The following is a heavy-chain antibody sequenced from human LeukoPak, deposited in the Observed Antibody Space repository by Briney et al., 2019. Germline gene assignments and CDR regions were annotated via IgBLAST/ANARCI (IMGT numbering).Heavy chain of an antibody. Sequence: GGSLGLSCAASGFTFSSYGMHWVRQAPGKGLEWVAVIWYDGSNKYYADSVKGRFTISRDNSKNTLYLQMNSLRAEDTAVYYCYGWYYYDSSGYYPVGDYWGQGTLVTVSS. V-gene: IGHV3-33*01. CDR3: YGWYYYDSSGYYPVGDY. CDR2: IWYDGSNK. CDR1: GFTFSSYG. D-gene: IGHD3-22*01. J-gene: IGHJ4*02.